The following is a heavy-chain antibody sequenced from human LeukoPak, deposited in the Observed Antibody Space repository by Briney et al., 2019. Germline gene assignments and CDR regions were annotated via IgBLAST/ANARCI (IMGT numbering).Heavy chain of an antibody. CDR1: GGSISSGDYY. J-gene: IGHJ3*02. CDR2: IYYSGST. Sequence: PSETLSLTCTVSGGSISSGDYYWSWIRQPPGKGLEWIGYIYYSGSTYYNPSLKSRVTISVDTSKNQFSLKLSSVTAADTAVYYCARRVVVTAMTLDAFDIWGQGTMVTVSS. V-gene: IGHV4-30-4*01. D-gene: IGHD2-21*02. CDR3: ARRVVVTAMTLDAFDI.